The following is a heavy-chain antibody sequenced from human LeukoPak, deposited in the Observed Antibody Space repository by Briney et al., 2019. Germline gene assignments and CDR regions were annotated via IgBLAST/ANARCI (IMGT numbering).Heavy chain of an antibody. V-gene: IGHV4-4*07. CDR1: GGSISSYY. CDR3: ARLIHCSSTSCYPPYHYYMDV. D-gene: IGHD2-2*01. CDR2: IYTSGST. J-gene: IGHJ6*03. Sequence: SETLSLTCTVSGGSISSYYWSWIRQPAGKGLEWIGRIYTSGSTNYNPSLKSRVTMSVDTSKNQFSLKLSSVTAADTAVYYCARLIHCSSTSCYPPYHYYMDVWGKGTTVTVSS.